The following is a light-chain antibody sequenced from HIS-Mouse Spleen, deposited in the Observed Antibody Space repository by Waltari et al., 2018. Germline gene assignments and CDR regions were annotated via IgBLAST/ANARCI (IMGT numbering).Light chain of an antibody. CDR2: GKN. CDR3: NSRDSSGNHVV. Sequence: SSELTQDPAVSVALGQTVRITCQGDSISSYYARWYQQKPGQAPVLVIYGKNNRPSGIPDRFSGSSSGNTASLTITGAQAEDEADYYCNSRDSSGNHVVFGGGTKLTVL. J-gene: IGLJ2*01. CDR1: SISSYY. V-gene: IGLV3-19*01.